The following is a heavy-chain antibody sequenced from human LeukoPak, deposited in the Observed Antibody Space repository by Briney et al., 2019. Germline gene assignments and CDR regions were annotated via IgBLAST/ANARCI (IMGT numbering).Heavy chain of an antibody. CDR3: ASGPGTPKGIDY. CDR2: IIPIFGTA. J-gene: IGHJ4*02. V-gene: IGHV1-69*13. CDR1: GGTFSSYA. Sequence: GASVKVSYKASGGTFSSYAISWVRQAPGQGLEWMGGIIPIFGTANYAQKFQGRVTITADESTSTAYMELSSLRSEDTAVYYCASGPGTPKGIDYWGQGTLVTVSS. D-gene: IGHD1-26*01.